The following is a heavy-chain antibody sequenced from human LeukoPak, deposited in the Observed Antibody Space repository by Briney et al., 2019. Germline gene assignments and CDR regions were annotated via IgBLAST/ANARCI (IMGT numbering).Heavy chain of an antibody. V-gene: IGHV5-51*01. D-gene: IGHD1-26*01. CDR2: IYPGDSDT. CDR3: ARHLGVSGSYYSYYYGMDV. J-gene: IGHJ6*02. CDR1: GYSFTSYW. Sequence: GESLKISCKGSGYSFTSYWIRWVRQMPGKGLEWMGIIYPGDSDTRYSPSFQGQVTISADKSISTAYLQWSSLKASDTAMYYSARHLGVSGSYYSYYYGMDVWGQGTTVTVSS.